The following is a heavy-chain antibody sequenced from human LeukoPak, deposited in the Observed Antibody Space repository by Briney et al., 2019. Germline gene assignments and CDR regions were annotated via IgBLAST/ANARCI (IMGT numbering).Heavy chain of an antibody. J-gene: IGHJ4*02. D-gene: IGHD6-13*01. CDR1: GFTFSSYA. Sequence: GGSLRLSCAASGFTFSSYAMSWVRQAPGKGLEWVSAISGGGASTYYADSVKGRFTISRDNSKNTLYLQMNSLRAEDTAVYYCARSSAGSWYVWFDYWGQGTLVTVSS. CDR2: ISGGGAST. V-gene: IGHV3-23*01. CDR3: ARSSAGSWYVWFDY.